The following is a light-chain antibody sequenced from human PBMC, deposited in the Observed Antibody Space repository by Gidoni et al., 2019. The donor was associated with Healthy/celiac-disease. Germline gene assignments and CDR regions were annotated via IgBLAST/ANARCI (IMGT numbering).Light chain of an antibody. CDR1: QSVNSN. J-gene: IGKJ2*01. V-gene: IGKV3-15*01. CDR2: VAS. CDR3: QQYNNWRT. Sequence: EIVMTHSPATLSVSPGERATLPCRASQSVNSNLAWYQQKPGQAPRLLIYVASTRATGIPARFSGSGSGTEFTLTISSLQSEDFAVYYCQQYNNWRTFGQGTKLEIK.